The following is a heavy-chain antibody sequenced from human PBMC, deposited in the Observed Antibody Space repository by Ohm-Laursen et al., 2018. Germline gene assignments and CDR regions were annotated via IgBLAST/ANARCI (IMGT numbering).Heavy chain of an antibody. Sequence: VASVKVSCKASGYTFTGYFMHWVRQAPGQGLEWMGWILPKDGVTNYAQNFQGRVTMTRDTSITTVYMELSGLNSDDTAVYYCARDHNWGPDYWGQGTLVTVSS. D-gene: IGHD7-27*01. V-gene: IGHV1-2*02. J-gene: IGHJ4*02. CDR3: ARDHNWGPDY. CDR1: GYTFTGYF. CDR2: ILPKDGVT.